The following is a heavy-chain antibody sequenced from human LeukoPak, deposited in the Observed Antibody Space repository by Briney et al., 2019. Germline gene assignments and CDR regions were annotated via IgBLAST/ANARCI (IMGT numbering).Heavy chain of an antibody. CDR2: IYYSGIT. CDR1: GGSITSYY. CDR3: AREGPYSNAWYYFDY. V-gene: IGHV4-59*01. Sequence: SETLSLTCTVSGGSITSYYWSWIRQPPGKGLEWSGHIYYSGITNYNPSLKSRVTVSVDTSKNQFSLKLSSVTAADTAVYYCAREGPYSNAWYYFDYWGQGTLVTVSS. J-gene: IGHJ4*02. D-gene: IGHD6-19*01.